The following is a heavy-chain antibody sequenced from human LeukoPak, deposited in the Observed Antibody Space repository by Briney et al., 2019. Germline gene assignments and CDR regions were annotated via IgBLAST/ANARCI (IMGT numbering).Heavy chain of an antibody. D-gene: IGHD7-27*01. CDR3: ARQWPAWENNWGSVDY. Sequence: PGESLKISCKGSGYSFTSYWIGWVRQMPGKGLEWMGIIYPGDSDTRYSPSFQGQVTISADKSISTAYLQWSSLKASDTAMYYCARQWPAWENNWGSVDYWGQGTLVIVSS. CDR1: GYSFTSYW. J-gene: IGHJ4*02. V-gene: IGHV5-51*01. CDR2: IYPGDSDT.